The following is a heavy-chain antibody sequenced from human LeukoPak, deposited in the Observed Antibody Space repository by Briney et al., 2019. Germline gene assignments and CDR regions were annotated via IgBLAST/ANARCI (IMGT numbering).Heavy chain of an antibody. J-gene: IGHJ4*02. D-gene: IGHD6-13*01. V-gene: IGHV1-69*05. Sequence: ASVKVSCKASGGTFSSYIINWVRQAPGQGLEWMGGITPVFGTVNYAQKFQARVTITTDKSTSTAYMELNSLRSEDTAVYYCARGGTSTWPPRPFDYWGQGTLVTVSS. CDR2: ITPVFGTV. CDR1: GGTFSSYI. CDR3: ARGGTSTWPPRPFDY.